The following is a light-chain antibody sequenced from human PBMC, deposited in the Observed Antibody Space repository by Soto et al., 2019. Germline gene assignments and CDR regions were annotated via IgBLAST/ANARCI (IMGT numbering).Light chain of an antibody. J-gene: IGKJ2*01. Sequence: DIVLTQSPGTLSLSPGEGATLSCRASQSLTNYLAWYQQKPGRAPRLLIYAASTRATGIPDRFSGGGSGTDFTLTISRLVPEDVAVYFCQLHCSSPSMYLFGQGTKLEIK. V-gene: IGKV3-20*01. CDR3: QLHCSSPSMYL. CDR2: AAS. CDR1: QSLTNY.